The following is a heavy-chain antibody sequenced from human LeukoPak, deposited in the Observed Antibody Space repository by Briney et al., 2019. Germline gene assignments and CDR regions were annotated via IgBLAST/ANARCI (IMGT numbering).Heavy chain of an antibody. CDR1: GASISSGDYY. CDR3: AGALVVPYNWFDP. Sequence: PSETLSLTCTVSGASISSGDYYWSWIRQPPGKGLECIGHIYYSGSTYYNPSLKSRVTISVDTSKNQFSLKLSSVTAADTAVYYCAGALVVPYNWFDPWGQGTLVTVSS. J-gene: IGHJ5*02. D-gene: IGHD2-2*01. CDR2: IYYSGST. V-gene: IGHV4-30-4*01.